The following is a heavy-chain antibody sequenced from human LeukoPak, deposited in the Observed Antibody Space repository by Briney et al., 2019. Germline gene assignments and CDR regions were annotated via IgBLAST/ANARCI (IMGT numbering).Heavy chain of an antibody. CDR2: IYYSGST. V-gene: IGHV4-39*01. Sequence: SETLSLTCTVSGGSIGSSSYYWGWIRQPPGKGLEWIGSIYYSGSTYYNPSLKSRVTISVDTSKNQFSLKLSSVTAADTAVYYCARHGSMRGYFDYWGQGTLVTVSS. CDR3: ARHGSMRGYFDY. J-gene: IGHJ4*02. CDR1: GGSIGSSSYY.